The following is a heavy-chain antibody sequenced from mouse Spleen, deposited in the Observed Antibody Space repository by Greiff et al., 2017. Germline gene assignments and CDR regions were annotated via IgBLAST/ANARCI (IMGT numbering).Heavy chain of an antibody. J-gene: IGHJ4*01. V-gene: IGHV5-17*01. CDR2: ISSGSSTI. Sequence: EVKLVESGGGLVKPGGSLKLSCAASGFTFSDYGMHWVRQAPEKGLEWVAYISSGSSTIYYADTVKGRFTISRDNAKNTLFLQMTSLRSEDTAMYYCARPSTDAMDYWGQGTSVTVSS. D-gene: IGHD4-1*02. CDR3: ARPSTDAMDY. CDR1: GFTFSDYG.